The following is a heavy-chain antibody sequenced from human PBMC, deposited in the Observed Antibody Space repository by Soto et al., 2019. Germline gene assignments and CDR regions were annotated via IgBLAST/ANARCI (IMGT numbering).Heavy chain of an antibody. J-gene: IGHJ5*02. D-gene: IGHD4-4*01. CDR2: ISYDGSNN. Sequence: SLRLSCASSGFTFSSYGKHRVRQAPGKGVEGEGVISYDGSNNYYPDSVKCRFTISRDNSKNTLYLQMNSLRAQDTAVYYCAKDLDPSFTVAWPGVNWFDPWGQGTLVTVSS. CDR3: AKDLDPSFTVAWPGVNWFDP. V-gene: IGHV3-30*18. CDR1: GFTFSSYG.